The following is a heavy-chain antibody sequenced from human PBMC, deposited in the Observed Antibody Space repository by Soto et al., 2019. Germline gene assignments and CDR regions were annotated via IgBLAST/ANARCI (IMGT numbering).Heavy chain of an antibody. CDR3: ARGDSDLAVSEAAY. Sequence: QMQMQESGPRLVKPSETLSLTCTVSGASITDSYWSWIRQPPEKGLEWIGYIYFSGVATYNPSLKXXAPXSRDTSKNEFSLKLTSVTAADTAIYYCARGDSDLAVSEAAYWGQGTLVTVSS. CDR2: IYFSGVA. CDR1: GASITDSY. J-gene: IGHJ1*01. D-gene: IGHD2-15*01. V-gene: IGHV4-59*01.